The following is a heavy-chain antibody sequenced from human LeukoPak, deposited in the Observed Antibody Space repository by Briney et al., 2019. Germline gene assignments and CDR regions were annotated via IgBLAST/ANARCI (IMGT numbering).Heavy chain of an antibody. CDR2: INHSGST. V-gene: IGHV4-34*01. Sequence: SETLSLTCAVYGGSFSGYYWSWIRQPPGKGLEWIGEINHSGSTNYNPSLKSRVTISVDTSKNQFSLKLSSVTAADTAVYYCARAVSSYYDFWSGYYHDAFDIWGQGTMVTVSS. J-gene: IGHJ3*02. D-gene: IGHD3-3*01. CDR1: GGSFSGYY. CDR3: ARAVSSYYDFWSGYYHDAFDI.